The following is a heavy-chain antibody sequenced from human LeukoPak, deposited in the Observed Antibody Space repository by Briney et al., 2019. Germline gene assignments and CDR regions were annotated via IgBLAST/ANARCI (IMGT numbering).Heavy chain of an antibody. D-gene: IGHD6-19*01. CDR2: ISYDGSNT. CDR1: GFIFSSYA. J-gene: IGHJ4*02. Sequence: GGSLRLSCAASGFIFSSYAMHWVRQAPGKGLEWVAVISYDGSNTYYADSVKGRFTISRDNSKNTLYLQVNSSRPEDTALYFCARVPYTSAWYILSPDYWGQGTLVTVSS. V-gene: IGHV3-30*04. CDR3: ARVPYTSAWYILSPDY.